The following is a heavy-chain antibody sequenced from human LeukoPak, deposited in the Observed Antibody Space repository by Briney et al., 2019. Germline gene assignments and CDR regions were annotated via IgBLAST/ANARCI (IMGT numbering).Heavy chain of an antibody. CDR1: GYTFTGYY. Sequence: ASVKVSCKASGYTFTGYYMLWVRQAPGQGLEWMGRINPNSGGTNYAQKFQGRVTMTRDTSISTAYMELSRLRSDDTAVYYCARVWGSDEVAGNDPWGQGTLVTVSS. D-gene: IGHD6-19*01. V-gene: IGHV1-2*06. CDR2: INPNSGGT. J-gene: IGHJ5*02. CDR3: ARVWGSDEVAGNDP.